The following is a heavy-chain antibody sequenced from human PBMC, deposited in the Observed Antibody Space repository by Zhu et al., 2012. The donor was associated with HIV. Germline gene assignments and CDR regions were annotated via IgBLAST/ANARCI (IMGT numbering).Heavy chain of an antibody. CDR2: IHHSGAT. J-gene: IGHJ6*03. Sequence: QVQLQESGPGLVKPSQTLSLTCTVSGGSISSGDYYWSWIRQPPGKGPEWIAYIHHSGATYYNPSHKSRLSISIDTSKNQFSLRLSSVSAADTAVYFCAXADGSGTYYYYYMDVWGKGTTVTVSS. CDR3: AXADGSGTYYYYYMDV. D-gene: IGHD3-10*01. CDR1: GGSISSGDYY. V-gene: IGHV4-30-4*08.